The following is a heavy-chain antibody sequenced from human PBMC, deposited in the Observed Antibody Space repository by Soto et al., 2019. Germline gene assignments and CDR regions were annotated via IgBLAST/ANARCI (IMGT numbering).Heavy chain of an antibody. CDR2: IYYSGST. CDR3: ARQQRESGVNLPPIFDI. J-gene: IGHJ3*02. CDR1: GGSISSSSSY. D-gene: IGHD2-8*02. V-gene: IGHV4-39*01. Sequence: QLQLQESGPGLVKPSETLSLICTVSGGSISSSSSYWGWIRQPPGKGLEWIGTIYYSGSTYYNPSLKSRVTMSVDTSRNKVSLKVSSVTAADTAVYFCARQQRESGVNLPPIFDIWGQGTMVTVSS.